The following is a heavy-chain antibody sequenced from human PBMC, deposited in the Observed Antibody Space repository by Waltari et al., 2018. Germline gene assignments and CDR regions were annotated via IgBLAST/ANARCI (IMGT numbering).Heavy chain of an antibody. CDR2: ISGSGGST. CDR3: AKISRYDSSGYCFLS. D-gene: IGHD3-22*01. Sequence: EVQLLESGGGLVQPGGSLRLSCAASGFTFSSHAMSWVRQAPGKGLEWVSAISGSGGSTYYADSVKGRFTISRDNSKNTLYLQMNSLRAEDTAVYYCAKISRYDSSGYCFLSWGQGTLVTVSS. CDR1: GFTFSSHA. J-gene: IGHJ4*02. V-gene: IGHV3-23*01.